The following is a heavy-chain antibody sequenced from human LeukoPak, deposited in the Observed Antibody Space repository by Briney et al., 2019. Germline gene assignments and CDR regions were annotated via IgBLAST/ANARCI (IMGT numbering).Heavy chain of an antibody. CDR3: AREQWGLYFDY. CDR2: INPNSGGT. J-gene: IGHJ4*02. V-gene: IGHV1-2*02. CDR1: GYTFTCYY. Sequence: ASVKVTCKASGYTFTCYYVHWVRQAPGQGLGWMGWINPNSGGTNYAQKFQGRVTMTRDTSISTAYMELSRLRSDDTAVYYCAREQWGLYFDYWGQGTLVTVSS. D-gene: IGHD1-26*01.